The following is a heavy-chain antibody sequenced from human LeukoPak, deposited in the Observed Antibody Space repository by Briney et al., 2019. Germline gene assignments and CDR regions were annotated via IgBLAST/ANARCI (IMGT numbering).Heavy chain of an antibody. Sequence: GGSLRFSCAASGFTFSSYGMHWVRQAPGKGLEWVAVIWYDGSNKYYADSVKGRFTISRDNSKNTLYLQMNSLRAEDTAVYYCARAGRVMATLDYWGQGTLVTVSS. CDR3: ARAGRVMATLDY. CDR2: IWYDGSNK. V-gene: IGHV3-33*01. D-gene: IGHD5-24*01. CDR1: GFTFSSYG. J-gene: IGHJ4*02.